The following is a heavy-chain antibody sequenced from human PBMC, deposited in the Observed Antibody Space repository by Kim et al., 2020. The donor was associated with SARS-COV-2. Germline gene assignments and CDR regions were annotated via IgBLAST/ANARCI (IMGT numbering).Heavy chain of an antibody. J-gene: IGHJ4*02. CDR2: ISSSTSTI. V-gene: IGHV3-48*02. CDR1: VFTFSGYS. Sequence: GGSLRLSCAASVFTFSGYSMNWVRQAPGKGLEWVSYISSSTSTIYYTDSVKGRFTISRDHAKNSLYLQMNSLRDEDTAVYFCARGGYGSGTYTPNYFDSWGQGTLVTVSS. D-gene: IGHD3-10*01. CDR3: ARGGYGSGTYTPNYFDS.